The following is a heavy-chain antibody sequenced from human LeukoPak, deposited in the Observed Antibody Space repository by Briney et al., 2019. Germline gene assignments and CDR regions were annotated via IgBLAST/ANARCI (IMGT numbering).Heavy chain of an antibody. Sequence: SETLSLTCTVSGGSISGYYWSWIRQPPGKGLEWIGYIFYSGSTNYNPSLKSRVTISVDTSRNQFSLKLSSVTAADTAVYFCARVYYGRTYDYWYFDLWGRGTLVTVSS. CDR2: IFYSGST. CDR1: GGSISGYY. J-gene: IGHJ2*01. CDR3: ARVYYGRTYDYWYFDL. D-gene: IGHD3-10*01. V-gene: IGHV4-59*01.